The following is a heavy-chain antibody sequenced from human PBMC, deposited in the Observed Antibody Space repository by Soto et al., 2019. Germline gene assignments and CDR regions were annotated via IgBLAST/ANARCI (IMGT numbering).Heavy chain of an antibody. D-gene: IGHD3-3*01. CDR1: GYTFTSHG. CDR3: ARDGGRYYDFWSANNRFDP. V-gene: IGHV1-18*01. J-gene: IGHJ5*02. Sequence: QVQLVQSGAEVKKPGASVKVSCKASGYTFTSHGISWVRQAPGQGLEWMGWISAYNGNTNYAQKLQGRVTMTTDTSTSTAYMELRSLRSDDTAVYYCARDGGRYYDFWSANNRFDPWGQGTLVTVSS. CDR2: ISAYNGNT.